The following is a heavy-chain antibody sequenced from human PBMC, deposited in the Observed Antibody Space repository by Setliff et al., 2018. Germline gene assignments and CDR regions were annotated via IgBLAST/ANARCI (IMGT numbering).Heavy chain of an antibody. Sequence: PGESLKISCKASGYTFSRYWIGWVRQMPGKGLEWMGVVCGDSDTRYSPSFQGQVTMSADRSIRSAYLQWSSLKASDTAMYYCARLGYSDGFDIWGQGTMVTVSS. D-gene: IGHD5-18*01. CDR1: GYTFSRYW. V-gene: IGHV5-51*01. CDR2: VCGDSDT. CDR3: ARLGYSDGFDI. J-gene: IGHJ3*02.